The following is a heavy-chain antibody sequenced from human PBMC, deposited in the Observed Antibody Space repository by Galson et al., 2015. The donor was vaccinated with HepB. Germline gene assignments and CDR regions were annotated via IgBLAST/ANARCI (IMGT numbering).Heavy chain of an antibody. CDR3: VRGDTSSWFRFDY. J-gene: IGHJ4*02. CDR2: MSYDGSNE. Sequence: SLRLSCAASGFKFTTYPTHWVRQAPDKGLEWVAVMSYDGSNEYYADSVKGRFTISRDTSKNTLFLQMNSLRSEDTAVYYCVRGDTSSWFRFDYWGQGTLVTVSP. V-gene: IGHV3-30*14. CDR1: GFKFTTYP. D-gene: IGHD2-2*01.